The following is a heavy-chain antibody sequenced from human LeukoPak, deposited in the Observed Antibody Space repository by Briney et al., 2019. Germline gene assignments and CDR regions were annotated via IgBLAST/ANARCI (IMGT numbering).Heavy chain of an antibody. V-gene: IGHV1-3*01. J-gene: IGHJ4*02. CDR2: INVCNGNT. CDR3: ARDSLYCSSTSCSSPFDY. D-gene: IGHD2-2*01. CDR1: GYTFTSYA. Sequence: GASVTLSCTASGYTFTSYAMHWVRQAPRQGLEWMGWINVCNGNTKYSQKFQGRVTITRDTSASTAYMELSSPTSEDTAVYYCARDSLYCSSTSCSSPFDYWGQGTLVTVSS.